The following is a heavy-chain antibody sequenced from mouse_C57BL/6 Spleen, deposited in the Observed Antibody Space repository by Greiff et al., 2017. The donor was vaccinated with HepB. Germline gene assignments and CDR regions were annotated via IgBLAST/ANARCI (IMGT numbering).Heavy chain of an antibody. Sequence: EVQRVESGEGLVKPGGSLKLSCAASGFTFSSYAMSWVRQTPEKRLEWVAYISSGGDYIYYADTVKGRFTISRDNARNTLYLQMSSLKSEDTAMYYCTRDPGGYSWFAYWGQGTLVTVSA. D-gene: IGHD2-3*01. CDR1: GFTFSSYA. CDR2: ISSGGDYI. CDR3: TRDPGGYSWFAY. V-gene: IGHV5-9-1*02. J-gene: IGHJ3*01.